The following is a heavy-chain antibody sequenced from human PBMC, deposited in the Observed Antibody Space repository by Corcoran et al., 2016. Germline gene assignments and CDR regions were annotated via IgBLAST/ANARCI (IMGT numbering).Heavy chain of an antibody. CDR2: INPSGGST. V-gene: IGHV1-46*01. CDR1: GYTFTSYY. CDR3: ARDQVRGGGDDAFDI. J-gene: IGHJ3*02. Sequence: QVQLVQSGAEVKKPGASVKVSCKASGYTFTSYYMHWVRQAPGQGLEWMGIINPSGGSTSYAQKFQGRVTMTRDTSTSTVYMELRSLRSEDTAVYYCARDQVRGGGDDAFDIWGQGTMVTVSS. D-gene: IGHD3-10*01.